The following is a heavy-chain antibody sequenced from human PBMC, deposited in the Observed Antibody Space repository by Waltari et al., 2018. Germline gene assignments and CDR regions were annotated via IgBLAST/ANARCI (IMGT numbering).Heavy chain of an antibody. CDR2: IYYSGST. D-gene: IGHD2-21*01. J-gene: IGHJ5*02. CDR1: GGSISSYY. CDR3: AREGVIAPNWDVGDNWFDP. V-gene: IGHV4-59*12. Sequence: QVQLQESGPGLVKPSETLSLTCTVSGGSISSYYWSWIRQPPGTGLEWIGYIYYSGSTNYNPSLKSRVTISVYTSKNQFSLKLSSVTAADTAVYYCAREGVIAPNWDVGDNWFDPWGQGTLVTVSS.